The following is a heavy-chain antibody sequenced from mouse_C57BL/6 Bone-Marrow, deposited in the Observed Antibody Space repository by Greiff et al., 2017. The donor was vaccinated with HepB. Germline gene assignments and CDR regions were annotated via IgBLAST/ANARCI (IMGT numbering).Heavy chain of an antibody. Sequence: QVHVKQPGAELVKPGASVKLSCKASGYTFTSYWMHWVKQRPGRGLEWIGRIDPNSGGTKYNEKFKSKATLTVDKPSSTAYMQLSSLTSEDSAVYYCARSLITTNYAMDYWGQGTSVTVSS. CDR3: ARSLITTNYAMDY. J-gene: IGHJ4*01. CDR1: GYTFTSYW. D-gene: IGHD1-1*01. V-gene: IGHV1-72*01. CDR2: IDPNSGGT.